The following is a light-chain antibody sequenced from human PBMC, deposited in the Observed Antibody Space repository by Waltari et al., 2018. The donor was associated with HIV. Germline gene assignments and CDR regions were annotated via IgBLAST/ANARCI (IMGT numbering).Light chain of an antibody. Sequence: IQLTQSPSFLSASIGDRVSFTCRASQGISNYLAWYQQKPGKAPNLLIYSASTLLSGVPSRFSGSGSGTEFTLTISSLQPADFATYYCQQLKSYPLTFGGGTKVAIK. CDR1: QGISNY. J-gene: IGKJ4*01. CDR2: SAS. V-gene: IGKV1-9*01. CDR3: QQLKSYPLT.